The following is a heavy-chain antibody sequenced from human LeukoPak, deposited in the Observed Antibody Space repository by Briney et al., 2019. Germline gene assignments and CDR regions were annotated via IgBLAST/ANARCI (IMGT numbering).Heavy chain of an antibody. CDR2: IHTSGDT. CDR1: GLTGSHNY. CDR3: AKGIHYYDSSGYYPLRDAFDI. J-gene: IGHJ3*02. D-gene: IGHD3-22*01. V-gene: IGHV3-66*03. Sequence: GGSLRLSCAASGLTGSHNYVSWVRQAPGKGLEWVSAIHTSGDTCYADSVKGRFTISRDNSKNTLYLQMNSLRAEDTAVYYCAKGIHYYDSSGYYPLRDAFDIWGQGTMVTVSS.